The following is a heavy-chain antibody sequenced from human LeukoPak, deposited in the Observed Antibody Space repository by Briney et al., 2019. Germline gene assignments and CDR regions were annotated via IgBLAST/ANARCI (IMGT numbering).Heavy chain of an antibody. Sequence: KPSETLSLTCIVSGGSISSYYWSWIRQPPGKGLEWIGYIYYSGSTNYNPSLKSRVTISVDTSKNQFSLKLSSVTAADTAVYYCAGGYCSGGSCYSNFDYWGQGTLVTVSS. D-gene: IGHD2-15*01. CDR3: AGGYCSGGSCYSNFDY. J-gene: IGHJ4*02. V-gene: IGHV4-59*01. CDR1: GGSISSYY. CDR2: IYYSGST.